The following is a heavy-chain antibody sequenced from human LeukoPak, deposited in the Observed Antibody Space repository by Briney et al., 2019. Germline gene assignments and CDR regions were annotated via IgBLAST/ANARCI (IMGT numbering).Heavy chain of an antibody. CDR3: ARRAYCGGDCYLDY. CDR1: GSSISSYW. V-gene: IGHV5-51*01. J-gene: IGHJ4*02. Sequence: GASLKISCKGSGSSISSYWIGWVRQMPGKGLEWMGMIYPGDSDTRYSPSFQGHVTISADKSISTSFLQWSSRYAAAAALYSAARRAYCGGDCYLDYWGQGTLVTVSS. D-gene: IGHD2-21*02. CDR2: IYPGDSDT.